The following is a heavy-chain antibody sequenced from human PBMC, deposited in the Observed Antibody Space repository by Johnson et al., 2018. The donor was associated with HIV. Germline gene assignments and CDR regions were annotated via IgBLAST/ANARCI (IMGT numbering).Heavy chain of an antibody. CDR2: ISYDGSNK. CDR3: ARSYFDWLLLTAFDI. J-gene: IGHJ3*02. D-gene: IGHD3-9*01. V-gene: IGHV3-30-3*01. CDR1: GFTFSSYT. Sequence: QVQLVESGGGVVQPGRSLRLSCAASGFTFSSYTMHWVRQAPGKGLEWVAVISYDGSNKYYADSVKGRFTISRDNSKNTLYLQMHSLRAEDTAVYYCARSYFDWLLLTAFDIWGQG.